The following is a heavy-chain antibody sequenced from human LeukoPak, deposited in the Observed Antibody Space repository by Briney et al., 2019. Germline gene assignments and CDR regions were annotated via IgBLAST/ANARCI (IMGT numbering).Heavy chain of an antibody. J-gene: IGHJ5*02. Sequence: SETLCLTCTVSGGSISSSSYYWGWIRQPPGKGLEWIGSIYYSGSTYYNPSLKSRVTISVDTSKNQFSLKLSSVTAADTAVYYCARLFDDSAFDPWGQGTLVTVSS. CDR1: GGSISSSSYY. V-gene: IGHV4-39*01. D-gene: IGHD3-22*01. CDR3: ARLFDDSAFDP. CDR2: IYYSGST.